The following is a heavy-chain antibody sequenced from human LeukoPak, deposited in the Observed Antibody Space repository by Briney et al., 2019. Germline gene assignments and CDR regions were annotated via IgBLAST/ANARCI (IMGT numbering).Heavy chain of an antibody. Sequence: SETLSLTCTVSGGSISSYYWSWIRQPPGKGLEWIGYVYYSGSTNYNPSLKSRVTISVDTSKKQFSLKLSSVTAADTAVYYCASIGTTVTTFDYWGQGTLVTVSS. CDR3: ASIGTTVTTFDY. J-gene: IGHJ4*02. CDR2: VYYSGST. D-gene: IGHD4-17*01. V-gene: IGHV4-59*01. CDR1: GGSISSYY.